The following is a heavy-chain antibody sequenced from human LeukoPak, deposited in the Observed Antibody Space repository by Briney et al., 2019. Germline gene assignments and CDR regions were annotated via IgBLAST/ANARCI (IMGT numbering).Heavy chain of an antibody. Sequence: SETLSLTCAVYGGSFSGYYWSWIRQPPGKGLEWIGEINHSGSTNYNPSLKSRVTISVDTSKNQFSLKLSSVTAADTAVYYCARDKGGYSSSWYYFGGTNWFDPWGQGTLVTVSS. CDR1: GGSFSGYY. J-gene: IGHJ5*02. CDR2: INHSGST. D-gene: IGHD6-13*01. CDR3: ARDKGGYSSSWYYFGGTNWFDP. V-gene: IGHV4-34*01.